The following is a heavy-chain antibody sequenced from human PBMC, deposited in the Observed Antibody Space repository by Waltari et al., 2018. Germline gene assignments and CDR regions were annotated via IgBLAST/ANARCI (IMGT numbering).Heavy chain of an antibody. J-gene: IGHJ1*01. V-gene: IGHV3-7*01. CDR2: IKKDGSEK. CDR3: ARGLGGLQGH. D-gene: IGHD2-15*01. Sequence: EVQLVESGGGLVQPGGSLRLSCAASGFTFGSYCMRWVRQAPGKGLEWVANIKKDGSEKYYVDSVKGRFTISRDNAKNSLYLQMNSLRAEDTAVYYCARGLGGLQGHWGQGTLVTVSS. CDR1: GFTFGSYC.